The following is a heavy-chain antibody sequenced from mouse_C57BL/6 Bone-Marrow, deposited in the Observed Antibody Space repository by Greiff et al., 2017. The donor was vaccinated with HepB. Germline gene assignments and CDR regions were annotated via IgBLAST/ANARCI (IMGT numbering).Heavy chain of an antibody. CDR2: IRNKANGYTT. D-gene: IGHD4-1*01. CDR3: ARSPNWDGAY. CDR1: GFTFTDYY. Sequence: EVNLVDSGGGLVQPGGSLSLSCAASGFTFTDYYMSWVRQPPGKALEWLGFIRNKANGYTTEYSASVKGRFTISRDNSQSILYLQMNALRAEDSATYYCARSPNWDGAYWGQGTLVTVSA. J-gene: IGHJ3*01. V-gene: IGHV7-3*01.